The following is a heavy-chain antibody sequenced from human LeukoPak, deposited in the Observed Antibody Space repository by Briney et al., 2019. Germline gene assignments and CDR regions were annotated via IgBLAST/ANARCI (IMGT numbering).Heavy chain of an antibody. D-gene: IGHD1-26*01. CDR3: ARASGSYPNPVDY. Sequence: ASVKVSCKASGYTFTNYYIHWVRQAPGQGLEWMGIINPSGSSTNYAQKLQGRVTMTTDTSTSTAYMELRSLRSDDTAVYYCARASGSYPNPVDYWGQGTLVTVSS. J-gene: IGHJ4*02. CDR2: INPSGSST. CDR1: GYTFTNYY. V-gene: IGHV1-46*01.